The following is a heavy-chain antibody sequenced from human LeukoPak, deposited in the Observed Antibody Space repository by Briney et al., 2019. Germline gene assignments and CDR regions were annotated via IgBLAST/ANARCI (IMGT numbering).Heavy chain of an antibody. V-gene: IGHV3-21*01. CDR2: ITSSSSYI. CDR3: AKGWGPKMTTVTPDY. J-gene: IGHJ4*02. D-gene: IGHD4-17*01. CDR1: GFTFSTYS. Sequence: PGGSLRLSCAASGFTFSTYSMNWVRQAPGKGLEWVSSITSSSSYIYYADSVKGRFTISRDNAKNSLYLQMNSLRAEDTALYYCAKGWGPKMTTVTPDYWGQGTLVTVSS.